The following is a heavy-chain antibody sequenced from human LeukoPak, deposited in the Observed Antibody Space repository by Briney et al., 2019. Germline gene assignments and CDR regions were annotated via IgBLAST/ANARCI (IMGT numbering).Heavy chain of an antibody. J-gene: IGHJ4*02. D-gene: IGHD3-10*01. Sequence: PSETLSLTCAVYRGSFSGYYWSWIRQPPGKGLDWIGEINHSGSTNYNPSLKSRVTISVDTSKNQFSLKLSSVTAADTAVYYCARGVRGVKMFDYWGQGTLVTVSS. CDR3: ARGVRGVKMFDY. CDR2: INHSGST. CDR1: RGSFSGYY. V-gene: IGHV4-34*01.